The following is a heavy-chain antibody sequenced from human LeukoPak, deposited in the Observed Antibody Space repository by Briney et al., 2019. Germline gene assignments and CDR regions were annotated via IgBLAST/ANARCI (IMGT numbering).Heavy chain of an antibody. CDR2: ISSSSSYI. V-gene: IGHV3-21*01. CDR1: GFTFSSYS. CDR3: ARANCSGGSCFLDY. J-gene: IGHJ4*02. D-gene: IGHD2-15*01. Sequence: GGSLRLSCAASGFTFSSYSMNWVRQAPGKGLEWVSSISSSSSYIYYADSVKGRFTVSRDNAKNSLYLQMNSLRAEDTAVYYCARANCSGGSCFLDYWGQGTLVTVSS.